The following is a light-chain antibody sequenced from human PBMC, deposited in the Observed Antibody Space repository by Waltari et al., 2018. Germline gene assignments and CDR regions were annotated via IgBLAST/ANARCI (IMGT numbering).Light chain of an antibody. J-gene: IGKJ1*01. Sequence: RRASQRFSKYLAWYQQKPGQAPRLLIYHASSRAAGIPDRFSGSGSGTDFSLSISRLEPEDFAVYYCQHYESLPVTFGQGTKVEIK. CDR2: HAS. CDR1: QRFSKY. V-gene: IGKV3-20*01. CDR3: QHYESLPVT.